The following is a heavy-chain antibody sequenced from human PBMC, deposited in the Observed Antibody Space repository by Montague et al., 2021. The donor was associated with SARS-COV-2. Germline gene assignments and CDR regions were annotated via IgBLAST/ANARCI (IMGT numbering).Heavy chain of an antibody. D-gene: IGHD3-22*01. CDR3: ARVAGGYFHDSSAYFDY. CDR1: GGSFSGYY. CDR2: INQGGST. V-gene: IGHV4-34*01. J-gene: IGHJ4*02. Sequence: SETLSLTCAVYGGSFSGYYWSWIRQPPGKGLEWIGEINQGGSTNYNPSXXSRVTLSVDTSKKQFSLKLSSLTAADTAVYYCARVAGGYFHDSSAYFDYWGQGSLVTVSS.